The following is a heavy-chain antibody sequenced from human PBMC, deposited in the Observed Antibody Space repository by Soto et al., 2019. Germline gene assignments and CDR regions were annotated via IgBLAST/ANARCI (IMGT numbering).Heavy chain of an antibody. V-gene: IGHV1-2*02. CDR2: INPNSGGR. J-gene: IGHJ4*02. CDR1: GYTFTGYY. CDR3: ATPSGVGNGPDYFDY. Sequence: QVQLVQSGAEVKKPGASVKVSCKTSGYTFTGYYIHWVRQAPGQGLEWMGWINPNSGGRNYAQKFQGRVTMTRDTSISTAYMELSRLRSDDTAVYYCATPSGVGNGPDYFDYWGQGTLVTVSS. D-gene: IGHD2-8*01.